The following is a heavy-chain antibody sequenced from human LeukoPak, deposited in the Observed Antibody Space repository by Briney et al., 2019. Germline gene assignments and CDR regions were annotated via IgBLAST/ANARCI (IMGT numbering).Heavy chain of an antibody. CDR2: VYIGGST. D-gene: IGHD3-16*02. CDR3: ARDHCDDAACYPFDR. J-gene: IGHJ4*02. V-gene: IGHV4-4*07. Sequence: SETLSLTCNASGGSFDYYYWHWMRQPAGKGLEWIGRVYIGGSTNYNPSLKSLVSMSIDKSKKQFSLKLSSVTAADTAIYYCARDHCDDAACYPFDRWGRGILVTISS. CDR1: GGSFDYYY.